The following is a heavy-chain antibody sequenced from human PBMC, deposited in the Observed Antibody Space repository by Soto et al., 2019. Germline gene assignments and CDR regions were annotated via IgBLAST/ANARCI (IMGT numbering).Heavy chain of an antibody. D-gene: IGHD6-13*01. CDR2: IIPIFGTA. Sequence: EASVKLSCKASGGTFRSYAISWVRQAPGQGLEWMGGIIPIFGTANYAQKFQGRVTITADESTSTAYMELSSLRSEDTAVYYCAIGSTPDYYYGTDALGQGTTVPVSS. CDR1: GGTFRSYA. J-gene: IGHJ6*02. V-gene: IGHV1-69*13. CDR3: AIGSTPDYYYGTDA.